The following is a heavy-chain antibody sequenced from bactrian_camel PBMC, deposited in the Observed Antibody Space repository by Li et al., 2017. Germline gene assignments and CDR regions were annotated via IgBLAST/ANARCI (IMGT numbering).Heavy chain of an antibody. J-gene: IGHJ4*01. CDR1: GFTFSDYT. CDR3: AADRLRCLTAKWDGEYAY. V-gene: IGHV3S37*01. CDR2: INSSGRTT. Sequence: HVQLVESGGGSVQAGGSLKLSCAASGFTFSDYTMTWVRQAPGKGLEWVSDINSSGRTTNYADSVKGRFTITRDNAKNTLYLQMNSLRPEDTGTYICAADRLRCLTAKWDGEYAYWAQGTQVTVS. D-gene: IGHD3*01.